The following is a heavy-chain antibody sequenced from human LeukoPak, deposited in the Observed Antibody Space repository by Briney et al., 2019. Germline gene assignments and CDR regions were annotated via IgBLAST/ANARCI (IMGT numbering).Heavy chain of an antibody. J-gene: IGHJ6*03. CDR1: GFTFSDYA. D-gene: IGHD3-16*01. V-gene: IGHV3-23*01. CDR3: AKDPPGASGPELWGHYYMDV. CDR2: VSGSGDST. Sequence: GGSLRLSCAASGFTFSDYAMNWVRQAPGKGPEWVSAVSGSGDSTYYADSVKGRFTISRDNSKNTLYLRMSSLRADDTAVYYCAKDPPGASGPELWGHYYMDVWGKGTTVTVSS.